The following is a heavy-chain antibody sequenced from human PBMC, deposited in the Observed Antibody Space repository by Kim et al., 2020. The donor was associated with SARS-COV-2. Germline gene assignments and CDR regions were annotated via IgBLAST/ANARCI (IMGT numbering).Heavy chain of an antibody. J-gene: IGHJ5*02. CDR2: INHSGST. CDR3: ARGRRSSSSRTASGFDP. D-gene: IGHD6-13*01. CDR1: GGSFSGYY. Sequence: SETLSLTCAVYGGSFSGYYWSWIRQPPGKGLEWIGEINHSGSTNYNPSLKSRVTISVDTSKNQFSLKLSSVTAADTAVYYCARGRRSSSSRTASGFDPWGQGTLVTVSS. V-gene: IGHV4-34*01.